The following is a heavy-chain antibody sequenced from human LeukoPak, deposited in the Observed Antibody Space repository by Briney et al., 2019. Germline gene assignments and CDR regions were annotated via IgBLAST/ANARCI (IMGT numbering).Heavy chain of an antibody. D-gene: IGHD4-17*01. Sequence: ASVKVSCKASGYTFTSYGISWVRQAPGQGLEWMGWISAYNGNTNYAQKLQGRVTMTTDTSTSTAYMELRSLRSDYTAVYYCARDQSTVTLGDYWGQGTLVTVSS. CDR1: GYTFTSYG. V-gene: IGHV1-18*01. CDR2: ISAYNGNT. J-gene: IGHJ4*02. CDR3: ARDQSTVTLGDY.